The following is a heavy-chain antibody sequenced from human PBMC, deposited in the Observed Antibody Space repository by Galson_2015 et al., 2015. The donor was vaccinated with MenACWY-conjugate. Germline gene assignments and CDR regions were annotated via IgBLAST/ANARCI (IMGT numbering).Heavy chain of an antibody. CDR2: IKSKTDGGTT. CDR1: GVTFSNAW. D-gene: IGHD2-15*01. Sequence: SLRLSCAASGVTFSNAWMNWVRQAPGKGPEWVGRIKSKTDGGTTDYAAPVKGRFIISRDDSKNTLHLQMNSLETEDTAVYYCTTGWRGWSFDCWGQGALVTVSS. J-gene: IGHJ4*02. V-gene: IGHV3-15*07. CDR3: TTGWRGWSFDC.